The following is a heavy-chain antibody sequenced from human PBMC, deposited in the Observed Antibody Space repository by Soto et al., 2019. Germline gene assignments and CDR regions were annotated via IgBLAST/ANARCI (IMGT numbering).Heavy chain of an antibody. D-gene: IGHD1-26*01. J-gene: IGHJ4*02. CDR3: ARDLPIVGTTTWDY. CDR1: GYTFTGHY. V-gene: IGHV1-2*02. Sequence: GASVKVSCKASGYTFTGHYIHWVRHTPGQGLEWMGWINPNNGGTNYVQKFQGRVTMTRDTSISTAYMELRRLTSDDTAVYYCARDLPIVGTTTWDYWGQGTLVTVSS. CDR2: INPNNGGT.